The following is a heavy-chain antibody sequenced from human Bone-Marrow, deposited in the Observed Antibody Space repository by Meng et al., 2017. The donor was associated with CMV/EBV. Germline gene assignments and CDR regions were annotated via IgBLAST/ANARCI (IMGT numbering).Heavy chain of an antibody. CDR2: ISWNSGSI. D-gene: IGHD7-27*01. Sequence: SLKISCAASGFTFDDYAMHWVRQAPGKGLEWVSGISWNSGSIGYADSVKGRFTISRDNAKNSLYLQMNSLRAEDTALYYCARDLGITTDLFDYWGQGTLVPVSS. CDR3: ARDLGITTDLFDY. J-gene: IGHJ4*02. CDR1: GFTFDDYA. V-gene: IGHV3-9*01.